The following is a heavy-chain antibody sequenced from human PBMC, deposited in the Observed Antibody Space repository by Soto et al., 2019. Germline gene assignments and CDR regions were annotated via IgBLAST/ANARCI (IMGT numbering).Heavy chain of an antibody. CDR3: VKDLYRSSTMPCLDH. D-gene: IGHD1-1*01. V-gene: IGHV3-23*01. CDR2: ISDSAAST. Sequence: GGSQNLSSGASGSDFHHYRVILVRQAPGKGLEWVSSISDSAASTFYADSVRGRFTISRDNSKNTLYLQMNSLRPEDAAMYYCVKDLYRSSTMPCLDHWGQGALVTGSS. J-gene: IGHJ4*02. CDR1: GSDFHHYR.